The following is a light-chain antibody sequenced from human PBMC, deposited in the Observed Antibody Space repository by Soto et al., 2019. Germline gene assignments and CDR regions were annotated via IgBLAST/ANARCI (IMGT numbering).Light chain of an antibody. CDR1: QSVGSN. CDR2: GAS. CDR3: QQYNHWPT. Sequence: EIVMTQSPGTLSVSPGESATLSCRASQSVGSNLAWYQQKPGQAPRLLIYGASTRATGIPARFSGNGSGTEFSLTISSLQSEDCAVFYCQQYNHWPTFGRGTELEIK. J-gene: IGKJ2*01. V-gene: IGKV3-15*01.